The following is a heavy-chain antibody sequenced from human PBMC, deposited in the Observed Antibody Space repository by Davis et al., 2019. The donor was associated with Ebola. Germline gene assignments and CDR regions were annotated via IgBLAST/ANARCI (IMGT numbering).Heavy chain of an antibody. Sequence: PGGSLRLSCAASGFTFSSYAMNWVRQAPGKGLEWVSYISGSSTTIYYADSVKGRFTISRDNAQNSLYLQMNSLRAEDTAVYYCARSTGLEYWGQGTLVTVSS. V-gene: IGHV3-48*01. CDR1: GFTFSSYA. D-gene: IGHD4-17*01. J-gene: IGHJ4*02. CDR2: ISGSSTTI. CDR3: ARSTGLEY.